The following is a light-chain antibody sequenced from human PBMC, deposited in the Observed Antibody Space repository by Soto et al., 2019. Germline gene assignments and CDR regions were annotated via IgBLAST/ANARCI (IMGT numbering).Light chain of an antibody. Sequence: SVLTQPSSLSGSPGQSITLSRTGNSSDVGSYNLVSWYQQHPGKAPKLMIYEVSKRPSGVSNRFSGSKSGNTASLTISGLQAEDEADYYCCSYAGSTYVFGTGTKVTVL. V-gene: IGLV2-23*02. CDR3: CSYAGSTYV. CDR2: EVS. CDR1: SSDVGSYNL. J-gene: IGLJ1*01.